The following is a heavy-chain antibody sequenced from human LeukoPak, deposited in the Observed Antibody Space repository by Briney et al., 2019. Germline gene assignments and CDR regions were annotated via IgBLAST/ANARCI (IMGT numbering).Heavy chain of an antibody. Sequence: ETLSLTCAVYGGSFSGYYWSWVRQAPGKGLEWVSAISGSGGSTYYADSVKGRFTISRDNSKNTLYLQMNSLRAEDTAVYYCAKCTSSWYLYFDYWGQGTLVTVSS. V-gene: IGHV3-23*01. CDR2: ISGSGGST. CDR1: GGSFSGYY. J-gene: IGHJ4*02. D-gene: IGHD6-13*01. CDR3: AKCTSSWYLYFDY.